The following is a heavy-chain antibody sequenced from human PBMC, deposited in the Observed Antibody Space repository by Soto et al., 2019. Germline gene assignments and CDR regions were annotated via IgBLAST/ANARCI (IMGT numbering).Heavy chain of an antibody. CDR3: AADGHYDFWSGYYGY. CDR2: IVVGSGNT. V-gene: IGHV1-58*01. CDR1: GFTSTSSA. J-gene: IGHJ4*02. D-gene: IGHD3-3*01. Sequence: SVKVSCKASGFTSTSSAVQWVRQARGQRLEWIGWIVVGSGNTNYAQKFQERVTITRDMSTSTAYMELSSLRSEDTAVYYCAADGHYDFWSGYYGYWGQGTLVTVSS.